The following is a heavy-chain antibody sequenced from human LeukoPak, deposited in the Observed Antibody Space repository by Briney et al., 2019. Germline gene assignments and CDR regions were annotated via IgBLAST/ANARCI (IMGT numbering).Heavy chain of an antibody. Sequence: GGTLRLSCAASGLTFSSYEMNWVRQAPGKGLEWVSYISSSGSTIYYADSVKGRFTISRDNAKNSLYLQMNSLRAEDTAVYYCAELGITMIGGVWGKGTTVTISS. D-gene: IGHD3-10*02. CDR3: AELGITMIGGV. CDR1: GLTFSSYE. V-gene: IGHV3-48*03. J-gene: IGHJ6*04. CDR2: ISSSGSTI.